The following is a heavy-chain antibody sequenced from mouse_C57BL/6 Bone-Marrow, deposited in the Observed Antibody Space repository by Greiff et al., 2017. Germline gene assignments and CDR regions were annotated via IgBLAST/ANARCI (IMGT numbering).Heavy chain of an antibody. Sequence: EVKLVESEGGLVQPGSSMKLSCTASGFTFSDYYMAWVRQVPEKGLEWVANINYDGSSTYYLDSLKSRFIISRDNAKNILYLQMSSLKSEDTATYYWARVDDYGSSYWFAYWGQGTLVTVSA. CDR3: ARVDDYGSSYWFAY. CDR2: INYDGSST. V-gene: IGHV5-16*01. D-gene: IGHD1-1*01. CDR1: GFTFSDYY. J-gene: IGHJ3*01.